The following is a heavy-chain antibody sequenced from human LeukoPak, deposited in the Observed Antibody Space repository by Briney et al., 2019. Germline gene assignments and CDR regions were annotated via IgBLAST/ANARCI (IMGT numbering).Heavy chain of an antibody. V-gene: IGHV1-69*04. CDR1: GGTFSSYA. J-gene: IGHJ4*02. D-gene: IGHD4-17*01. Sequence: SVKVSCKASGGTFSSYAISWVRQAPGQGLEWMGRIIPILGIANYAQKFQGRVTITADKSTSTAYMELSSLSSEDTAVYYCARSPGGDYLDYWGQGTLVTVSS. CDR3: ARSPGGDYLDY. CDR2: IIPILGIA.